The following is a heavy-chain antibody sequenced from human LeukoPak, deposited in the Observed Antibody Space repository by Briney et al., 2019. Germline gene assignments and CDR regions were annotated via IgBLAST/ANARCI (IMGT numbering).Heavy chain of an antibody. CDR3: ARAVDTAMVIGYYYFDY. CDR1: GYTVTSYG. Sequence: ASVKVSCKASGYTVTSYGISWVRQAPGQGLEWMGWISAYNGNTNYAQKLQGRVTMTTDTSTSTAYMELRSLRSDDTAVYYCARAVDTAMVIGYYYFDYWGQGTLVTVSS. J-gene: IGHJ4*02. V-gene: IGHV1-18*01. CDR2: ISAYNGNT. D-gene: IGHD5-18*01.